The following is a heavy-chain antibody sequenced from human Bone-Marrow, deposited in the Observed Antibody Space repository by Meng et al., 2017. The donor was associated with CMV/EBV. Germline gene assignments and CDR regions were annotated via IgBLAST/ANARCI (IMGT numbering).Heavy chain of an antibody. D-gene: IGHD3-9*01. CDR2: IYYSGST. J-gene: IGHJ4*02. CDR1: GGSFSGYD. V-gene: IGHV4-34*01. Sequence: SETLSLTCAVYGGSFSGYDWTWIRQPPGKGLEWIGSIYYSGSTYYNPSLKSRVTISVDTSKNQFSLKLSSVTAADTAVYYCARSSGYYSGLLSTGGQPKADWGQGKLVTFSS. CDR3: ARSSGYYSGLLSTGGQPKAD.